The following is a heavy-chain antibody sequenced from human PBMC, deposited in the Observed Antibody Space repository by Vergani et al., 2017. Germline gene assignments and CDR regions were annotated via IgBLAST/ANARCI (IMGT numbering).Heavy chain of an antibody. J-gene: IGHJ5*02. CDR3: ARRPFTIFGVTSDPEGWFDP. V-gene: IGHV3-33*01. CDR2: IWYDGSNK. D-gene: IGHD3-3*01. Sequence: QVQLVESGGGVVQPGRSLRLSCAASGFTFSSYGMHWVRQAPGKGLEWVAVIWYDGSNKYYADSVKGRFTISRDNSKNTLYLQMNSLRAEDTAVYYCARRPFTIFGVTSDPEGWFDPWGQGTLVTVSS. CDR1: GFTFSSYG.